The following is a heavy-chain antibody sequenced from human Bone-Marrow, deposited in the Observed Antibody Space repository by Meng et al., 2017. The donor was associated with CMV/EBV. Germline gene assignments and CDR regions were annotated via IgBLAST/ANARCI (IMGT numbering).Heavy chain of an antibody. D-gene: IGHD3-10*01. Sequence: QTPLQESGPGLVKPSGTLSLTCTVSGGSISSSSYYWGWIRQPPGKGLEWIGSIYYSGSTYYNPSLKSRVTISVDTSKNQFSLKLSSVTAADTAVYYCARVIGSLVDELPWYFDYWGQGTLVTVSS. CDR3: ARVIGSLVDELPWYFDY. J-gene: IGHJ4*02. V-gene: IGHV4-39*07. CDR2: IYYSGST. CDR1: GGSISSSSYY.